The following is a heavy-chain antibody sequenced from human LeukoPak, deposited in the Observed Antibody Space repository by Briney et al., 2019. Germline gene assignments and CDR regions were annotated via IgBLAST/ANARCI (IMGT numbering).Heavy chain of an antibody. V-gene: IGHV3-30*18. Sequence: GGSLRLSCAASGFTFSTFGMHWVRQAPGKGLEWVAVISYDGGNKYYGDSVKGRFTISRDNSKNTLYLQMNSLRAEDTAVYYCAKTVSGSYSYAGGDYWGQGTLVTVSS. CDR3: AKTVSGSYSYAGGDY. CDR1: GFTFSTFG. CDR2: ISYDGGNK. D-gene: IGHD3-16*02. J-gene: IGHJ4*02.